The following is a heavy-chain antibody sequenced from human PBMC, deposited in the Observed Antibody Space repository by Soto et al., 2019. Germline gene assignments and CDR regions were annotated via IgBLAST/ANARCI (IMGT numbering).Heavy chain of an antibody. CDR1: GGSFSGYY. J-gene: IGHJ4*02. V-gene: IGHV4-34*01. CDR2: INHSGST. CDR3: ARGDRHIRPKRIAAAGTFFDY. Sequence: QVQLQQWGAGLLKPSETLSLTCAVYGGSFSGYYWSWIRQPPGKGLEWIGEINHSGSTNYNPFLSSRVTISVDTSKNQFSLKLSSVTAADTAVYYCARGDRHIRPKRIAAAGTFFDYWGQGTLVTVSS. D-gene: IGHD6-13*01.